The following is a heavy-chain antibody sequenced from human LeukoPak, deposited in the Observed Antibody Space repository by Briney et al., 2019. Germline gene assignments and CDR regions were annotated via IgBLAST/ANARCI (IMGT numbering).Heavy chain of an antibody. CDR3: ARYYYGSGYYFDY. V-gene: IGHV4-34*01. CDR1: GGSFSGYY. CDR2: INHSGST. Sequence: SETLSLTCAVYGGSFSGYYWSWIRQPPGKGLEWIGEINHSGSTNYNPSLKSRVTISVDTSKNQSSLKLSSVTAADTAVYYCARYYYGSGYYFDYWGQGTLVTVSS. J-gene: IGHJ4*02. D-gene: IGHD3-10*01.